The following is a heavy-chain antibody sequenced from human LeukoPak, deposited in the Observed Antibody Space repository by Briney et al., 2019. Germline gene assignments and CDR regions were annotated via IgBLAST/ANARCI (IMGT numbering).Heavy chain of an antibody. CDR2: IKQDGSEK. Sequence: GGSLRLSCAASGFTFSSYWMSWVRQAPGKGLEWVANIKQDGSEKYYVDSVKGRFAISRDNAKNSLYLQMNSLRAEDTAVYYCARESITLVRGNTGFDYWGQGTLVTVSS. CDR1: GFTFSSYW. D-gene: IGHD3-10*01. CDR3: ARESITLVRGNTGFDY. V-gene: IGHV3-7*05. J-gene: IGHJ4*02.